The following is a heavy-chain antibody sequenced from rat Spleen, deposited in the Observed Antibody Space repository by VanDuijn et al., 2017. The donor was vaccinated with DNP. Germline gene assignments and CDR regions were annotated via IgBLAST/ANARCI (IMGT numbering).Heavy chain of an antibody. D-gene: IGHD1-4*01. CDR1: GFSLTNYT. V-gene: IGHV2-6*01. J-gene: IGHJ3*01. CDR2: ISSGGNT. Sequence: QVQLKESGPGLVQPSQTLSLTCTVSGFSLTNYTISWVRQPPGKGLEWIAVISSGGNTHYNSPLKSRLSISRDISKGQGFLKMNSLQTEDSAIYFCKRLPGYNIYWFAHWGQGTLVTVSS. CDR3: KRLPGYNIYWFAH.